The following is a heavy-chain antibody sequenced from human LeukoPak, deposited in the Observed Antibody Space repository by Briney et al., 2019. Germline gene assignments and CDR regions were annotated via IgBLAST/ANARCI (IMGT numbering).Heavy chain of an antibody. V-gene: IGHV3-23*01. CDR2: ISGSGGST. CDR3: AKQATGNYGIYDY. CDR1: GFTFSNYA. J-gene: IGHJ4*02. D-gene: IGHD3-9*01. Sequence: PGGSLRLSCAASGFTFSNYAMTWVRQAPGKGLECVSLISGSGGSTHYVDSVKGRFTTSRDNSKNTLYLQMNSLRAEDTAVYYCAKQATGNYGIYDYWGQGTLSPSPQ.